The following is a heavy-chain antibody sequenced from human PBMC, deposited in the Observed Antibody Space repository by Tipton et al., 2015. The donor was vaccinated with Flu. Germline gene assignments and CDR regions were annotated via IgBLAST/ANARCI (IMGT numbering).Heavy chain of an antibody. J-gene: IGHJ3*02. Sequence: QVQLVQSGAEVKKPGASVKVSCKASGYIFTSYGISWVRQAPGQGVEWMGWTSAHNGNTKYAQKLQGRVTMTTDTSTSTAYMELRSLRSDDTAVYYCARKGRYGDYATSAFDIRGQGTMVTVSS. CDR2: TSAHNGNT. V-gene: IGHV1-18*01. CDR3: ARKGRYGDYATSAFDI. CDR1: GYIFTSYG. D-gene: IGHD4-17*01.